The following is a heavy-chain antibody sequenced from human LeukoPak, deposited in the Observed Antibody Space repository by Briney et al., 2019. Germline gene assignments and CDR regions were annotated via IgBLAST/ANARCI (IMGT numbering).Heavy chain of an antibody. Sequence: PSETLSLTCAVYGGSFSGYYWSWIRQPPGKGLEWIGEINHSGSTNYNPSLKSRVTISVDTSKNQFSLKLSSVTAADTAVYYCARVRFYHFDYWGQGTLVTVSS. CDR1: GGSFSGYY. V-gene: IGHV4-34*01. J-gene: IGHJ4*02. D-gene: IGHD3-16*01. CDR2: INHSGST. CDR3: ARVRFYHFDY.